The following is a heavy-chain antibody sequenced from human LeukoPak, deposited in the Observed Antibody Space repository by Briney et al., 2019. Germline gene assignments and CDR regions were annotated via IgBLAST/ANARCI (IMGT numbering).Heavy chain of an antibody. V-gene: IGHV4-4*09. Sequence: SETLSLTCTVSGGSISSYYWSWIRQPPGKGLEWIGYIYTSGSTNYNPSLKSRVTISVDTSKNQFSLKLSSVTAADTAVYYCARLTPGIAAAADWFDPWGQGTLVTVSS. J-gene: IGHJ5*02. CDR3: ARLTPGIAAAADWFDP. D-gene: IGHD6-13*01. CDR1: GGSISSYY. CDR2: IYTSGST.